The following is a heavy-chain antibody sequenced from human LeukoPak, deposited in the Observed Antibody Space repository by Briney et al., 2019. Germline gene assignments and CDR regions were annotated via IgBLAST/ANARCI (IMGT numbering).Heavy chain of an antibody. Sequence: GASVKVSCKASGGTFSSYAISWVRQAPGQGLEWMGRIIPILGIANYAQKFQGRVTITADKSTSTAYMELSSLRSEDTAVYYCARALRRGLLPGNSGWGQGTLVTVSS. D-gene: IGHD2-2*01. CDR1: GGTFSSYA. V-gene: IGHV1-69*04. CDR3: ARALRRGLLPGNSG. CDR2: IIPILGIA. J-gene: IGHJ4*02.